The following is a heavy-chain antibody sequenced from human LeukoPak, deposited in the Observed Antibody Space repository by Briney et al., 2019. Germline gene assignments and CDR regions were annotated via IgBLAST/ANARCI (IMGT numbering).Heavy chain of an antibody. J-gene: IGHJ4*02. D-gene: IGHD2-2*01. CDR3: ARLTCSSTSCGRDRYYFDY. CDR1: GYSFTSYW. CDR2: IYPGDSDT. Sequence: GESLKISCKGSGYSFTSYWIGWVRQMPGKGLEWMGIIYPGDSDTRYSPSFQGQVTISADKSISTAYLQWSSLKASDTAMYYCARLTCSSTSCGRDRYYFDYWGQGTLVTVSS. V-gene: IGHV5-51*01.